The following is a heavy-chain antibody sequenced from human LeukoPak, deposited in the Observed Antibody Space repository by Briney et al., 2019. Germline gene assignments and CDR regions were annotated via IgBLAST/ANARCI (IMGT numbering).Heavy chain of an antibody. V-gene: IGHV4-59*01. J-gene: IGHJ3*02. CDR1: GGSISSYY. CDR2: IYYSGST. D-gene: IGHD4-17*01. CDR3: ARFKGNYGDYPDAFDI. Sequence: PSETLSLTCTVSGGSISSYYWSWIRQPPGKGLEWIGYIYYSGSTNYNPSLKSGVTISVDTSKNQFSLKLSSVTAADTAVYYCARFKGNYGDYPDAFDIWGQGTMVTVSS.